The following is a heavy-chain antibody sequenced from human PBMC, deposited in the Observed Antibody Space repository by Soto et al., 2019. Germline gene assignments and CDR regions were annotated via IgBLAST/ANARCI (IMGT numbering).Heavy chain of an antibody. D-gene: IGHD6-25*01. V-gene: IGHV4-30-2*01. J-gene: IGHJ3*02. CDR1: GESISSGGYS. Sequence: TLSLTCSVSGESISSGGYSWSWIRQPPGGGLEWLGYIYHSGTTYSNPSLQSRLTMSVERSENGFSLKMNSLTAADTPLYFCATAVDRSGWHDAFKIWGRGTLVAVSS. CDR2: IYHSGTT. CDR3: ATAVDRSGWHDAFKI.